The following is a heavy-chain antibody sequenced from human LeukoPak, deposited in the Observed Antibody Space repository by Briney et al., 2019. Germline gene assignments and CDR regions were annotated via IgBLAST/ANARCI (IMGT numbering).Heavy chain of an antibody. CDR1: GYTLTELS. D-gene: IGHD3-16*01. Sequence: ASVKVSCKVSGYTLTELSMHWVRQAPGKGLEWMGGFDPEDGETIYAQKFQGRVTTTEDTSTDTAYMELSSLRSGDTAVYYCATILLRLGEYYFDYWGQGTLVTVSS. CDR3: ATILLRLGEYYFDY. V-gene: IGHV1-24*01. J-gene: IGHJ4*02. CDR2: FDPEDGET.